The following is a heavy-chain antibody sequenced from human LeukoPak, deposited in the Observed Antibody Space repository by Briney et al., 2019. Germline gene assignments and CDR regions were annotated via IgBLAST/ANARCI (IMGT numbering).Heavy chain of an antibody. J-gene: IGHJ4*02. CDR1: GGSISSGDYS. CDR3: ARDPGYYGSGSYSYFDY. V-gene: IGHV4-30-4*01. D-gene: IGHD3-10*01. Sequence: PSETLSLTCTVSGGSISSGDYSWSWIRQPPGKGLEWIGYIYYSGSTYYNPSLKSRVTISVDTSKNQFSLKLSSVTAADTAVYYCARDPGYYGSGSYSYFDYWGQGTLVTVSS. CDR2: IYYSGST.